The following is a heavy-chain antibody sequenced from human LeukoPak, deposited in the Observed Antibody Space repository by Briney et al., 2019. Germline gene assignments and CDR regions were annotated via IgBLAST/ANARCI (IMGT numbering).Heavy chain of an antibody. CDR2: IGGYNGNT. Sequence: ASVKVSCKASGYTFTSYGISWVRQAPGQGLEWMGWIGGYNGNTSYAEKFQGRVTMTTDTSTSTAYMEVRSLRSDDTAVYYCARDQFLLGYCSGGRGCRRAYYFDYWGQGTLVTVSS. V-gene: IGHV1-18*01. CDR1: GYTFTSYG. J-gene: IGHJ4*02. CDR3: ARDQFLLGYCSGGRGCRRAYYFDY. D-gene: IGHD2-15*01.